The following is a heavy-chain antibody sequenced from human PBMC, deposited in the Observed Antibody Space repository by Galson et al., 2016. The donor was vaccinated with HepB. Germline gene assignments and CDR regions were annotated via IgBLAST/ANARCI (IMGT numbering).Heavy chain of an antibody. CDR1: GFTFNNYA. J-gene: IGHJ3*01. V-gene: IGHV3-23*01. CDR2: ISIRSDST. CDR3: AKDIRFSVTGWGKLDAFDV. D-gene: IGHD3-16*01. Sequence: SLRLSCAASGFTFNNYALNWVRQAPGKGLEWVSAISIRSDSTFYADSVKGRFMIFRDNSKNTVYLQMNTLRVDDTATYYCAKDIRFSVTGWGKLDAFDVWGQGTMGTVSS.